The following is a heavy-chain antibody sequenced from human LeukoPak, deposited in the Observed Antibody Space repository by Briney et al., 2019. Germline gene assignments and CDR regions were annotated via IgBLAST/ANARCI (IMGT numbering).Heavy chain of an antibody. Sequence: PGRSLRLSCAASGFTFSSYTMHWVRQAPGKGLEWVAVISYDGSNKYYADSVKGRFTISRDNSKSALYLQMNSLRAEDTAVYYCAGDFDYWGQGTLVTVSS. D-gene: IGHD3-10*01. CDR3: AGDFDY. V-gene: IGHV3-30-3*01. CDR1: GFTFSSYT. J-gene: IGHJ4*02. CDR2: ISYDGSNK.